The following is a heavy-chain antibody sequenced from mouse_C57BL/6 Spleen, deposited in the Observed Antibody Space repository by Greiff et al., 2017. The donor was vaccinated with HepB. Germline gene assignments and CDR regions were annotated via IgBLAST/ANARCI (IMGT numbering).Heavy chain of an antibody. J-gene: IGHJ1*03. CDR3: ARPKLAWYFDV. CDR1: GFTFSDYG. D-gene: IGHD4-1*01. Sequence: DVMLVESGGGLVKPGGSLKLSCAASGFTFSDYGMHWVRQAPEKGLEWVAYISSGSSTIYYADTVKGRFTISRDNAKNTLFLQMTSLRSEDTAMYYCARPKLAWYFDVWGTGTTVTVSS. V-gene: IGHV5-17*01. CDR2: ISSGSSTI.